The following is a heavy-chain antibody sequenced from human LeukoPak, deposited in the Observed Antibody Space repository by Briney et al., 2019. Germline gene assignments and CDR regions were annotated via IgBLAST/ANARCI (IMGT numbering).Heavy chain of an antibody. CDR1: GFTFSSYA. J-gene: IGHJ4*02. CDR2: ISGSGGST. Sequence: GSLRFSCAASGFTFSSYAMSWVRQAPGKGLEWVSAISGSGGSTYYADSVKGRFTISRDNSKNTLYLQMNSLRAEDTAVYYCAKDRGDYYDIFDYWGQGTLVTVSS. CDR3: AKDRGDYYDIFDY. D-gene: IGHD3-22*01. V-gene: IGHV3-23*01.